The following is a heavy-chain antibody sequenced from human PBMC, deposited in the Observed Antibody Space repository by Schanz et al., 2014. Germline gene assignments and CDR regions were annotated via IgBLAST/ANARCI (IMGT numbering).Heavy chain of an antibody. V-gene: IGHV1-46*03. CDR2: INPSSGTT. CDR3: ARGPSTGAFDI. J-gene: IGHJ3*02. Sequence: QVQLVQSGAEVKKPGVSVKVSCKASGYTFTTYYIHWVRQAPGQGLEWMGKINPSSGTTRIAQNFQGRVSMTRDTSTSTVYMELSSLRSEDTAVYFCARGPSTGAFDIGGQGTMVTVSS. CDR1: GYTFTTYY.